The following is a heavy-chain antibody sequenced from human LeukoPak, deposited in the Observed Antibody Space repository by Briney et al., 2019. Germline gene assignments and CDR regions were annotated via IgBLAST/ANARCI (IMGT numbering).Heavy chain of an antibody. D-gene: IGHD4-17*01. Sequence: SETLSLTCTVSGVSISTYYWSWIRQPPGKGPEWIGYIYSSGTTNYNPSLKSRVTISIDTSKNEFSLKLTSVTAADTAVYYCARASYGDYNFDYWGQGTLVTVSS. CDR1: GVSISTYY. V-gene: IGHV4-59*01. CDR3: ARASYGDYNFDY. CDR2: IYSSGTT. J-gene: IGHJ4*02.